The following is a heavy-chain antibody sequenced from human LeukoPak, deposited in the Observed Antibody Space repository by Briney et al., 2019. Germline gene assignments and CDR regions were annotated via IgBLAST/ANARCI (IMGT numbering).Heavy chain of an antibody. Sequence: ASVKVSCKASGYTFTGYYMHWVRQAPGQGLEWMGWINPNSGGTNYAQKFQSRVTMTRDTSISTAYMELSRLRSDDTAVYYCASPHSKYYYGSGAYYMDVWGKGTTVTVSS. V-gene: IGHV1-2*02. D-gene: IGHD3-10*01. J-gene: IGHJ6*03. CDR1: GYTFTGYY. CDR3: ASPHSKYYYGSGAYYMDV. CDR2: INPNSGGT.